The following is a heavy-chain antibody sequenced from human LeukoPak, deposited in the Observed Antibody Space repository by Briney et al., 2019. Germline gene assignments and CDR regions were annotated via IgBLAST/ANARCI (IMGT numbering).Heavy chain of an antibody. Sequence: GGSLRLSCAASGFTFSSYEMNWVRQAPGKGLEWVSYISSSGSTIYYADSVKGRFTISRDNAKNSLYLQMNSLRAEDTAVYYCAKGSILATIRLLDYWGQGTLVTVSS. D-gene: IGHD5-12*01. J-gene: IGHJ4*02. CDR3: AKGSILATIRLLDY. CDR1: GFTFSSYE. V-gene: IGHV3-48*03. CDR2: ISSSGSTI.